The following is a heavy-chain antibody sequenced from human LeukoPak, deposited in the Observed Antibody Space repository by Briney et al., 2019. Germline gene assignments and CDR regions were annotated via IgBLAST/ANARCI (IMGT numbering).Heavy chain of an antibody. CDR1: GFTLSSYW. Sequence: PGGSLRLPCGASGFTLSSYWMHWVRQAPGKGLEWVSFISGGGGTIYYADSVKGRFTISRDNAKNSLHLQMDSLRVEDTAVYYCARNQEIDYYDSSGFYWGVEYWGQGTLVTVSS. D-gene: IGHD3-22*01. CDR3: ARNQEIDYYDSSGFYWGVEY. CDR2: ISGGGGTI. J-gene: IGHJ4*02. V-gene: IGHV3-48*01.